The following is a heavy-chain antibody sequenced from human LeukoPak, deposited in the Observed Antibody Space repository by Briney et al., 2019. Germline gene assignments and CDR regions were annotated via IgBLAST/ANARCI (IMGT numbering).Heavy chain of an antibody. V-gene: IGHV3-20*04. CDR3: AQMGYCSSTSCYTGFDY. CDR1: GFTFDDYG. Sequence: GRSMRLACAAAGFTFDDYGMSWVRQAAGKGLEWVSGINWIGGSTGYADSVKGRFTMSRDNAKNSLYLQMNSLRAEDTALYYCAQMGYCSSTSCYTGFDYWGQGTLVTVSS. J-gene: IGHJ4*02. D-gene: IGHD2-2*02. CDR2: INWIGGST.